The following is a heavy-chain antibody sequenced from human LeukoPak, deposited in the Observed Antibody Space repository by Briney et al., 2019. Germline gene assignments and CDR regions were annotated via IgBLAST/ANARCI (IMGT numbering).Heavy chain of an antibody. CDR3: AAGFSSYWYFDL. Sequence: GGSLRLSCAASGFTFSSYSVTWVRQAPGKGLEWVSSISSSSSYIYYADSVKGRFTISRDNAKNSLYLQMNSLRAEDTAVHYCAAGFSSYWYFDLWGRGTLVTVSS. CDR1: GFTFSSYS. V-gene: IGHV3-21*01. J-gene: IGHJ2*01. CDR2: ISSSSSYI. D-gene: IGHD5-12*01.